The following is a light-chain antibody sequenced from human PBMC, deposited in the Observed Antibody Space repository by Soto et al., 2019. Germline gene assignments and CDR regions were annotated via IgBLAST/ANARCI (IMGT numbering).Light chain of an antibody. J-gene: IGLJ3*02. Sequence: HLVLTQSPSASASLGASVKLTCTLSSGHNSYAIAWHQQQPEKGPRYVMKINNDGSHIKGDGIPDRFSGSSSGAERYLTISSLQSEDEADYYCQTWGTGPWVFGGGTKLTVL. CDR1: SGHNSYA. CDR2: INNDGSH. CDR3: QTWGTGPWV. V-gene: IGLV4-69*02.